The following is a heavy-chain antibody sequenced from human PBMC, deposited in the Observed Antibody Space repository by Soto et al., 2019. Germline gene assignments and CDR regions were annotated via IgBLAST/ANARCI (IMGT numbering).Heavy chain of an antibody. V-gene: IGHV1-69*06. J-gene: IGHJ6*02. Sequence: QVQLVQSGAEVKKPGSSVKVSCKASGGTFSSYAISWVRQAPGQGLEWMGGIIPIFGTANYAQKFQGRVTITADKSTSTAYMELSSLRSEDTAVYYCARVRVRGVIPYYGMDVWGQGTTVTVSS. CDR2: IIPIFGTA. CDR1: GGTFSSYA. D-gene: IGHD3-10*01. CDR3: ARVRVRGVIPYYGMDV.